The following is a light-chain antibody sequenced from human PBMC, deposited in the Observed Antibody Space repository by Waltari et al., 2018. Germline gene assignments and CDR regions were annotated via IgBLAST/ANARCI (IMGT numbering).Light chain of an antibody. CDR2: GAS. J-gene: IGKJ1*01. CDR3: PHYVSLPAT. Sequence: EIVLTQSPGTLSLSPGQRATLSCRASQGVSRTLAWYQQKPGQAPRLLIYGASTRATGIPERFSGCGSGTDFSLTISRLEPEDFAVYYCPHYVSLPATFGQGTKVEIK. CDR1: QGVSRT. V-gene: IGKV3-20*01.